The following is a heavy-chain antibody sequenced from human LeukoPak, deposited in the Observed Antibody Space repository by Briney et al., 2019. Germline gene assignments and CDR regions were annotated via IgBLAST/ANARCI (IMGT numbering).Heavy chain of an antibody. CDR3: ARDISYSSGWNSYYFYMDV. CDR2: IKHDGSEK. J-gene: IGHJ6*03. CDR1: GFTFGNYW. Sequence: QSGGSLRLSCAVSGFTFGNYWMSWVRQAPGKGLEWVANIKHDGSEKRYVDSLKGRFTISRDNAKSSLYLQMNSLRAEDTAVYYCARDISYSSGWNSYYFYMDVWGKGTTVTVSS. D-gene: IGHD6-19*01. V-gene: IGHV3-7*01.